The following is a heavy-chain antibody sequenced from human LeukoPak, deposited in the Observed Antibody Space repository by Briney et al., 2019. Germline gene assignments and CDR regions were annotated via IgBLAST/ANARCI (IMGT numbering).Heavy chain of an antibody. V-gene: IGHV3-48*04. Sequence: GGSLRLSCAASGFTFSRNSMNWVRQAPGKGPEWVSYISSSGSTIYYADSVKGRFTISRDNAKNSLYLQMNSLRAEDTAVYYCAELGITMIGGVWGKGTTVTISS. CDR1: GFTFSRNS. D-gene: IGHD3-10*02. J-gene: IGHJ6*04. CDR2: ISSSGSTI. CDR3: AELGITMIGGV.